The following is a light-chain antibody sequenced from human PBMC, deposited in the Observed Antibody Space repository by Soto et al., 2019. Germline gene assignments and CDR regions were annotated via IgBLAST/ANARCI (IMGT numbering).Light chain of an antibody. Sequence: EIVLTQSPATLSLPPGEGATLSCRASQGVSRFLAWYQQKPGQSPRLLIFDASTRATGIPARFSGSGSGTDFTLTISSLEPEDFAVYFCQQRLKGLTFGGGTKVEIK. CDR3: QQRLKGLT. CDR2: DAS. CDR1: QGVSRF. J-gene: IGKJ4*01. V-gene: IGKV3-11*01.